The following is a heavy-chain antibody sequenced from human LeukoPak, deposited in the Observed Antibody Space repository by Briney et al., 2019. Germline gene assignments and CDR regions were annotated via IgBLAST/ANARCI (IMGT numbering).Heavy chain of an antibody. J-gene: IGHJ4*02. CDR2: IYHGGSA. CDR3: ARAKDSSGYYSLYYFDN. CDR1: GGSISSGPYS. V-gene: IGHV4-30-4*07. Sequence: SETLSLTCTVSGGSISSGPYSWAWIRQPLGKGLEWIGYIYHGGSASYNPSLMSRLAISVDTSKNQFSLKLSSVTAADTAVYYCARAKDSSGYYSLYYFDNWGQGTLVTVSS. D-gene: IGHD3-22*01.